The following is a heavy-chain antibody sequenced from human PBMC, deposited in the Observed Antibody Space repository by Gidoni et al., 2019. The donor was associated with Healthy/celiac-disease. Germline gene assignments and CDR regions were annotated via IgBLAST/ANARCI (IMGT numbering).Heavy chain of an antibody. CDR2: IWYDGSNK. D-gene: IGHD3-10*01. CDR3: ARETTYGSGSYFDY. CDR1: GFTFSSYG. V-gene: IGHV3-33*01. Sequence: QVQLVESGGGVVQPGRSLRLSCAASGFTFSSYGMHCVRQAPGKGLEWVAVIWYDGSNKYYADSVKGRFTISRDNSKNTLYLQMNSLRAEDTAVYYCARETTYGSGSYFDYWGQGTLVTVSS. J-gene: IGHJ4*02.